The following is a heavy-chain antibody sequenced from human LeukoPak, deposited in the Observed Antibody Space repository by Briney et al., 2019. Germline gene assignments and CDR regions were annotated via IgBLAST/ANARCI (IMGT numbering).Heavy chain of an antibody. D-gene: IGHD1-26*01. CDR2: INPNSGGT. CDR1: GYTFTGYY. CDR3: ARGPRTNSGSYYALGY. J-gene: IGHJ4*02. V-gene: IGHV1-2*02. Sequence: ASVKVSFKASGYTFTGYYMHWVRQAPGQGLEWMGWINPNSGGTNYAQKFQGRVTMTRDTSISTAYMELSRLRSDDTAVYYCARGPRTNSGSYYALGYWGQGTLVTVSS.